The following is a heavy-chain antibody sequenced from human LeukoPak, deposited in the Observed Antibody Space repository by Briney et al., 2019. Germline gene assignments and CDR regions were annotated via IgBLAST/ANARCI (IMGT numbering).Heavy chain of an antibody. Sequence: PGGSLRLSCAASGFTFSGSAMHWVRQASGKGLEWVGRIRSKANSYATAYAASVKGRFTISRDDSKNTAYLQMNSLKTEDTAVYYCAKRPGYNSGSFDYWGQGTLVTVSS. J-gene: IGHJ4*02. CDR3: AKRPGYNSGSFDY. CDR2: IRSKANSYAT. V-gene: IGHV3-73*01. D-gene: IGHD6-19*01. CDR1: GFTFSGSA.